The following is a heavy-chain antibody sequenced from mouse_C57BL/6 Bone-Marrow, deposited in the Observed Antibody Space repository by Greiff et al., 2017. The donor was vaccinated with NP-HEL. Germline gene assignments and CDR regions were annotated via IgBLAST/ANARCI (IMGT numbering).Heavy chain of an antibody. CDR2: ISSGGDYI. Sequence: EVKVVESGEGLVKPGGSLKLSCAASGFTFSSYAMSWVRQTPEKRLEWVAYISSGGDYIYYADTVKGRFTISSDNARNTLYLQMSSLKSEDTAMYYCTREESYYGKSYWGQGTLVTVSA. CDR3: TREESYYGKSY. D-gene: IGHD1-1*01. J-gene: IGHJ3*01. V-gene: IGHV5-9-1*02. CDR1: GFTFSSYA.